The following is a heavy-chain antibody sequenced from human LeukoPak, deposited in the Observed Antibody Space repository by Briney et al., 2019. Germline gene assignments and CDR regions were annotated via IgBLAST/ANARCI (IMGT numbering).Heavy chain of an antibody. V-gene: IGHV3-21*01. CDR2: ITSSGAYI. Sequence: GGSLRLSCAASGFTFNNYNMNWVRQAPGKALEWVSSITSSGAYIFYADSVKGRFTISRDNSKNTLYLQMNSLRAEDTAVYYCAKALNYYDSTGVYYMDVWGKGPRSPSP. CDR1: GFTFNNYN. J-gene: IGHJ6*03. CDR3: AKALNYYDSTGVYYMDV. D-gene: IGHD3-22*01.